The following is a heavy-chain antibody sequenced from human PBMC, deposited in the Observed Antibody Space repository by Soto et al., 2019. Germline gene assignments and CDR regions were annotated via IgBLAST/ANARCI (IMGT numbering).Heavy chain of an antibody. D-gene: IGHD3-3*01. J-gene: IGHJ4*02. CDR2: ISGSGGST. CDR1: GFTFSSYA. CDR3: AKVPIFGVVIRFYYFDY. V-gene: IGHV3-23*01. Sequence: GGSLRLSWAASGFTFSSYAMSWVRQAPGKGLEWVSAISGSGGSTYYADSVKGRFTISRDNSKNTLYLQMNSLRAEDTAVYYCAKVPIFGVVIRFYYFDYWGLGTLVTVPQ.